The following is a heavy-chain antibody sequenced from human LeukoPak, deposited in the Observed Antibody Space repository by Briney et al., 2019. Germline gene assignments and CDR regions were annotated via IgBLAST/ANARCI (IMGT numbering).Heavy chain of an antibody. V-gene: IGHV4-31*03. CDR2: IYYSGST. CDR3: ARAGYYYDSSGYYPLGDYMDV. CDR1: VGSISSGGYY. D-gene: IGHD3-22*01. J-gene: IGHJ6*03. Sequence: SETLSLTCTVSVGSISSGGYYWGWTRQHPGKGLEWIGYIYYSGSTYCNPSLKSRVPISVDTSKNQFSLKLSSVTAADTAVYYCARAGYYYDSSGYYPLGDYMDVWGKGTTVTVSS.